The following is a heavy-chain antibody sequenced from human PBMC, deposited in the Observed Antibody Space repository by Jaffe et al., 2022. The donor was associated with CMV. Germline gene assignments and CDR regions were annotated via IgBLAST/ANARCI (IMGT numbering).Heavy chain of an antibody. CDR3: AKADIVEWDGMDV. CDR1: GFTFDDYA. J-gene: IGHJ6*02. V-gene: IGHV3-9*01. CDR2: ISWNSGSI. D-gene: IGHD2-21*01. Sequence: EVQLVESGGGLVQPGRSLRLSCAASGFTFDDYAMHWVRQAPGKGLEWVSGISWNSGSIGYADSVKGRFTISRDNAKNSLYLQMNSLRAEDTALYYCAKADIVEWDGMDVWGQGTTVTVSS.